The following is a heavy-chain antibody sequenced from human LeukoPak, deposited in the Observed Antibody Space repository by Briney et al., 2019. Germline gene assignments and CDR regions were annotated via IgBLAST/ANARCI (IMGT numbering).Heavy chain of an antibody. CDR2: ISAHNGNT. J-gene: IGHJ4*02. Sequence: ASVRVSCKASGYTFTSYGISWVRQAPGQGLEWMGWISAHNGNTNYAQKLQGRVTMTTDTSTSTAYMELRSLRSDDTAVYYCARDTWVIAVAGTSFDYWGRGTLVTVSS. CDR1: GYTFTSYG. V-gene: IGHV1-18*04. D-gene: IGHD6-19*01. CDR3: ARDTWVIAVAGTSFDY.